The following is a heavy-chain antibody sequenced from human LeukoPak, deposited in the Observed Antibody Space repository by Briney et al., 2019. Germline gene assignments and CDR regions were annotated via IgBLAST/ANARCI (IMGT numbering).Heavy chain of an antibody. CDR1: DFTFSFYW. CDR2: ILPDGSEK. V-gene: IGHV3-7*01. Sequence: GGSLRLSCAASDFTFSFYWMTWLRQAPGEGLEWVANILPDGSEKYYLDSVKGRFTISRDNPTNSLYLQINSLRAEDTALYYCGRLARNAWYAVDYWGQGTLVTVSS. J-gene: IGHJ4*02. D-gene: IGHD6-19*01. CDR3: GRLARNAWYAVDY.